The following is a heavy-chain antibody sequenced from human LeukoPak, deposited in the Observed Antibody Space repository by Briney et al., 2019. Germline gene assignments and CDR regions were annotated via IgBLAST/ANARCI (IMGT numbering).Heavy chain of an antibody. Sequence: PGGSLRLSCAASGFTFSSYAMSWVRQAPGKGLEWVSAISGSGDSTYYADSVKGRFTISRDNSKNTLYLQMDSLRAEDTAVYYCAKNPSCSASCYGGEYWGQGTLVTVSS. J-gene: IGHJ4*02. CDR2: ISGSGDST. CDR3: AKNPSCSASCYGGEY. D-gene: IGHD2-2*01. CDR1: GFTFSSYA. V-gene: IGHV3-23*01.